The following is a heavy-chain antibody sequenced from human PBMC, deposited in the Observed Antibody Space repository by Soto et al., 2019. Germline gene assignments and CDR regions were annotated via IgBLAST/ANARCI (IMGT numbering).Heavy chain of an antibody. CDR3: ARKPPYGDQTYFDY. J-gene: IGHJ4*02. V-gene: IGHV1-2*04. Sequence: ASVKVSCKASGYTFTGYYMHWVRQAPEQGLEWMGWINPNSGGTNYAQKFQGWVTMTRDTSISTAYMELSRLRSDDTAVYYCARKPPYGDQTYFDYWGQGTLVTVSS. D-gene: IGHD4-17*01. CDR2: INPNSGGT. CDR1: GYTFTGYY.